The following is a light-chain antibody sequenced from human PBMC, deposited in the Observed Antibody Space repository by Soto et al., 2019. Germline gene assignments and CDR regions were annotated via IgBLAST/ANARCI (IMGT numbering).Light chain of an antibody. Sequence: DIQMTQSPSTLSAYVGDRVTITCRASQSISNWLAWYQQKPGRAPNLLIYKASSLQSGVPSRFSGSGSGTEFTLTISSLQPDDFAPYYCQQYDSYPWTFGHGTKVEI. CDR3: QQYDSYPWT. V-gene: IGKV1-5*03. J-gene: IGKJ1*01. CDR2: KAS. CDR1: QSISNW.